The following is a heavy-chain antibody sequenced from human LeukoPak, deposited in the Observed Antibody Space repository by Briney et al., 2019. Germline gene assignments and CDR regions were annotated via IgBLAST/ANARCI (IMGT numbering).Heavy chain of an antibody. CDR1: GFIFSNYA. CDR3: AKGAAAGLVDWFDP. CDR2: MTGRGDET. D-gene: IGHD6-13*01. V-gene: IGHV3-23*01. Sequence: PGGSLRLSCAASGFIFSNYALMWVRQAPGKGLEWVSSMTGRGDETFYADSVKGRFSLSRDNSKNMLYLQMYSLGAEDTAIYYCAKGAAAGLVDWFDPWGQGTLVTVSS. J-gene: IGHJ5*02.